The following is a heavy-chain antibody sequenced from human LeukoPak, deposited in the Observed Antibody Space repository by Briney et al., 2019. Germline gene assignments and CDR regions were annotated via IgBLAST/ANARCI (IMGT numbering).Heavy chain of an antibody. Sequence: GGSLRLSCAASGLTFSSYEMNWVRQAPGKGLEWVSYISSSGSTIYYADSVKGRFTISRDNAKNSLYLQMNSLRAEDTAVYYCARAAGSGSYYNKDTRGYFDYWGQGTLVTVSS. V-gene: IGHV3-48*03. D-gene: IGHD3-10*01. CDR1: GLTFSSYE. CDR2: ISSSGSTI. J-gene: IGHJ4*02. CDR3: ARAAGSGSYYNKDTRGYFDY.